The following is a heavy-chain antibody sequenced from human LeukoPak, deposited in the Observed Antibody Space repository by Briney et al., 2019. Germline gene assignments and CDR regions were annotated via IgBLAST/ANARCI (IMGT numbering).Heavy chain of an antibody. Sequence: GGSLRVSCAASGFSVRTNYMSWVRQAPGKGLEWVSVIYSGGTIRYGVSVKGRFSIARANSRDTIQLQMNSLRVDATDVYYCVRAVHHLFYSDSSGYFGDAFDVWGEGTVLTVSS. CDR3: VRAVHHLFYSDSSGYFGDAFDV. CDR2: IYSGGTI. D-gene: IGHD3-22*01. V-gene: IGHV3-66*01. J-gene: IGHJ3*01. CDR1: GFSVRTNY.